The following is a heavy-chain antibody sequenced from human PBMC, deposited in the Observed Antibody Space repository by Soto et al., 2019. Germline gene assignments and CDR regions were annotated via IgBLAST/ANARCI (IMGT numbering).Heavy chain of an antibody. CDR2: VSAYNGKS. V-gene: IGHV1-18*01. Sequence: ASVKVSCKASGYIFSNYGISWMRQVPGQGLEWMGWVSAYNGKSNYTQKFQGRVTMTTDTATNTAYMELRSLRSDDTAVYYCARVWQQAHFDYWGQGTLVTVSS. D-gene: IGHD6-13*01. CDR1: GYIFSNYG. CDR3: ARVWQQAHFDY. J-gene: IGHJ4*02.